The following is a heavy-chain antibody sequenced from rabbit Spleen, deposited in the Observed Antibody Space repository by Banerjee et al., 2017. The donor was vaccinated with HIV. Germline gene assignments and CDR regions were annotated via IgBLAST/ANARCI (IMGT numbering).Heavy chain of an antibody. D-gene: IGHD1-1*01. CDR1: GVSFSGSSY. CDR2: IDSGSSGFT. J-gene: IGHJ6*01. CDR3: ARDTSSSFSSYGMDL. Sequence: QEQLVESGGGLVQPEGSLTLTCIASGVSFSGSSYMCWVRQAPGKGLEWIACIDSGSSGFTYFASWVNGRFTISKTSSTTVTLQMTSLTAADTATYFCARDTSSSFSSYGMDLWGPGTLVTVS. V-gene: IGHV1S45*01.